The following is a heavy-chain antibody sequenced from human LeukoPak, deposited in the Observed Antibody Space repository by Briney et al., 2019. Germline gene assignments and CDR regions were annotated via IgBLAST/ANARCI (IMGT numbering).Heavy chain of an antibody. CDR2: ISNSGRNT. CDR1: GFTFRSYA. D-gene: IGHD2-21*02. Sequence: PGGSLRLSCAASGFTFRSYAIYWVRQAPGKGLEWVSTISNSGRNTFYTDSVKGRFTISRDNSKNTLYLQMNSLRAGDTAVYSCARARGYCAADCSRYAFDYWGQGTLVTVSS. CDR3: ARARGYCAADCSRYAFDY. J-gene: IGHJ4*02. V-gene: IGHV3-23*01.